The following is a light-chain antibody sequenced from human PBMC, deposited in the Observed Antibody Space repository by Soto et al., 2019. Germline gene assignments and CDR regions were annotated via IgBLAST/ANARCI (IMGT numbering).Light chain of an antibody. CDR2: AAS. Sequence: DIQMTQSPSSLSAVVGDRVTITCRTSQSIRSYLNWYKQKSGKAPKLMISAASNLQSGVPYRFSGSGSGTDFTLTISSLQPEDVATYYCQQFNNYPITFGQGTRLEIK. J-gene: IGKJ5*01. CDR1: QSIRSY. V-gene: IGKV1-39*01. CDR3: QQFNNYPIT.